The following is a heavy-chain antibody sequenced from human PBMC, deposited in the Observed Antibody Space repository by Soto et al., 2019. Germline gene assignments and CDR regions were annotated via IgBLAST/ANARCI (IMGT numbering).Heavy chain of an antibody. CDR1: GFTFSSYG. V-gene: IGHV3-30*18. D-gene: IGHD6-6*01. CDR2: ISYDGSNK. J-gene: IGHJ4*02. Sequence: PGGSLRLSCAASGFTFSSYGMHWVRQAPGKGLEWVAVISYDGSNKYYADSVKGRFTISRDNSKNTLYLQMNSLRAEDTAVYYCAKDGKSSSTDYFDYWGQGTLVTAPQ. CDR3: AKDGKSSSTDYFDY.